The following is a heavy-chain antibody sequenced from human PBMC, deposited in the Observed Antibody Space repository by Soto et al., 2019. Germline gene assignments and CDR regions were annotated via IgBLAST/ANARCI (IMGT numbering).Heavy chain of an antibody. CDR3: ARGPTRGMATIRYFDY. CDR2: INHSGST. CDR1: GGSFSGYY. V-gene: IGHV4-34*01. J-gene: IGHJ4*02. D-gene: IGHD5-12*01. Sequence: QVQLQQWGAGLLKPSENLSLTCAVYGGSFSGYYWSWIRQPPGKGLEWIGEINHSGSTNYNPSLKSRVTISVDTSKSQCSLKLSSVTAADTAVYYCARGPTRGMATIRYFDYWGQGTLVTVSS.